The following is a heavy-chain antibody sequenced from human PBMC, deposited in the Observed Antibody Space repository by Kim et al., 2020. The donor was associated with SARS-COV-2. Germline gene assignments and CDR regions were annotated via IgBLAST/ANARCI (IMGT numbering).Heavy chain of an antibody. Sequence: GGSLRLSCAASGFTFRSYAMSWVRQAPGKGLEWVSVISSSGGNTYYADSVKGRFTISRDNSKNTLHVQMNSLRAEDTAVYYCAKPSGSRYSGYEYVNFDFWGQGTLVTVSS. CDR3: AKPSGSRYSGYEYVNFDF. J-gene: IGHJ4*02. V-gene: IGHV3-23*01. CDR1: GFTFRSYA. D-gene: IGHD5-12*01. CDR2: ISSSGGNT.